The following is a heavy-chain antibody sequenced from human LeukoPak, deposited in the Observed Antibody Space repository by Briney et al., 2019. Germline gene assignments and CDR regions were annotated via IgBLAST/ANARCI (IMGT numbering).Heavy chain of an antibody. Sequence: GGSLRLSCAASGFTFTNYVMTWVRQAPGKGLEWVSGISVSGADTYYADSVKGRFTISRDDSKNTVSLRMNSLRAEDSAVYYCASRKEYTTSSVFYWGQGTLVTVSS. D-gene: IGHD6-6*01. CDR2: ISVSGADT. CDR1: GFTFTNYV. V-gene: IGHV3-23*01. J-gene: IGHJ4*02. CDR3: ASRKEYTTSSVFY.